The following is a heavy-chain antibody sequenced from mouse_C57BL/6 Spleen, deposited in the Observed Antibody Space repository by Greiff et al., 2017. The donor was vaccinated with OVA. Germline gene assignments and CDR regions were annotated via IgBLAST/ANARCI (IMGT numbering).Heavy chain of an antibody. D-gene: IGHD2-2*01. CDR3: ARSGDGYDEGFAY. Sequence: QVQLQQSGAELVKPGASVKISCKASGYAFSSYWMNWVKQRPGKGLEWIGQIYPGDGDPNYNGKLKGKATLTADKSSSTAYMQLSSLTSEDSAVYFCARSGDGYDEGFAYWGQGTLVTVSA. CDR1: GYAFSSYW. J-gene: IGHJ3*01. CDR2: IYPGDGDP. V-gene: IGHV1-80*01.